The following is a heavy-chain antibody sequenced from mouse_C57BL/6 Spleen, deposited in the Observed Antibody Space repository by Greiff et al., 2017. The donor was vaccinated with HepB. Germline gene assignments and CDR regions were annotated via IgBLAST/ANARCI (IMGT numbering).Heavy chain of an antibody. D-gene: IGHD1-1*01. Sequence: EVQLQQSGPELVKPGASVKISCKASGYTFTDYYMNWVKQSHGKSLEWIGDINPNNGGTSYNQKFKGKATLTVDKSSSTAYMELRSLTSEDSAVYYGARSGLITTVVAPDFDYWGQGTTLTVSS. V-gene: IGHV1-26*01. CDR1: GYTFTDYY. CDR3: ARSGLITTVVAPDFDY. CDR2: INPNNGGT. J-gene: IGHJ2*01.